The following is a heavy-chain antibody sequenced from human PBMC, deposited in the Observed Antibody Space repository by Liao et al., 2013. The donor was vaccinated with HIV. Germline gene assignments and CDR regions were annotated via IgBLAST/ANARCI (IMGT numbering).Heavy chain of an antibody. Sequence: VQLQESGPGLVKPSEALSLTCTVSGGSMSDYYWNWIRQSPGKGLEWIAYVSDSGSTNYNPSLESRVTISVDTSRNRFSLKVSSVTAADTAVYYCATSGGPYWFFNIWGRGTRGRCLL. D-gene: IGHD3-16*01. CDR3: ATSGGPYWFFNI. CDR2: VSDSGST. V-gene: IGHV4-59*01. J-gene: IGHJ2*01. CDR1: GGSMSDYY.